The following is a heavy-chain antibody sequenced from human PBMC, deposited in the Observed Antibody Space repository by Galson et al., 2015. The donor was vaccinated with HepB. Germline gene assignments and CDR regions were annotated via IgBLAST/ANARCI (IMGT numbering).Heavy chain of an antibody. CDR2: INPNSGGT. D-gene: IGHD1-7*01. J-gene: IGHJ2*01. Sequence: SVKVSCKASGYTFTGYYMHWVRQAPGQGLGWMGWINPNSGGTNYAQKFQGWVTMTRDTSISTAYMELSRLRSDDTAVYYCARASFEELPFEPSYWYFDLWGRGTLVTVSS. CDR3: ARASFEELPFEPSYWYFDL. CDR1: GYTFTGYY. V-gene: IGHV1-2*04.